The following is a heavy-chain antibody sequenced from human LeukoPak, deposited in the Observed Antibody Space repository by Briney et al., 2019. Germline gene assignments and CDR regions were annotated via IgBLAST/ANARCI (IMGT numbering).Heavy chain of an antibody. V-gene: IGHV3-30*02. D-gene: IGHD2-15*01. Sequence: GGSLRLSCVASGFTFSRYDMHWVRQTPGKALEWLAFVRFDGRETFYADSVKGRFTISRDNAKNSLYLQMNSLRAEDTAVYYCARDLSLYCSGGSCYSLNYWGQGTLVTVSS. CDR2: VRFDGRET. J-gene: IGHJ4*02. CDR1: GFTFSRYD. CDR3: ARDLSLYCSGGSCYSLNY.